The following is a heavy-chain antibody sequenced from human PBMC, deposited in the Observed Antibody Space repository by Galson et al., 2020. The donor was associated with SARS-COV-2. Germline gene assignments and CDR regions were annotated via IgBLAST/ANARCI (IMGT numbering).Heavy chain of an antibody. V-gene: IGHV3-30-3*01. Sequence: GGSLRLSSAASGLTFSTYHMHWVRQAPGRGLEWVASISNDGSNKYYADSVKGRLTISRDNSQNALFLQMSSLRVEDTALYSCAREAFPPGAEKAVVKLFGMEVTTKKGFDSWGKGTLVTVSP. CDR2: ISNDGSNK. CDR1: GLTFSTYH. J-gene: IGHJ4*02. D-gene: IGHD2-21*02. CDR3: AREAFPPGAEKAVVKLFGMEVTTKKGFDS.